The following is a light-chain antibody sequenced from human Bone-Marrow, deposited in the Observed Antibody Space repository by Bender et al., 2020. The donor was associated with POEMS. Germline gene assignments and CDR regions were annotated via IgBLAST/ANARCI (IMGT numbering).Light chain of an antibody. J-gene: IGLJ3*02. CDR2: EVS. CDR3: TSYGGSDNFWV. CDR1: SGDVGAYNY. Sequence: QSALTQPASVSASPGQSITISCTGTSGDVGAYNYVSWYQQHPGKAPKVMIYEVSKRPSGVPDRFSGTKSGNTASLTVSGLQAEDEADYYCTSYGGSDNFWVSGGGTKLTVL. V-gene: IGLV2-8*01.